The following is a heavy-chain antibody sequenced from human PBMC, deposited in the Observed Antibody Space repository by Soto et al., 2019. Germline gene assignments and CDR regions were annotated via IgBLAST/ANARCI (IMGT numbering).Heavy chain of an antibody. CDR1: GYTFTSYD. Sequence: ASVKVSCKASGYTFTSYDINWVRQATGQGLEWMGRMNPNSGNTGYAQKFQGRVTMTRNTSISTAFMELSSLRSEDTAVYYCARGTVVVPAADIYYYYMDVWGKGTTVTVSS. V-gene: IGHV1-8*01. CDR3: ARGTVVVPAADIYYYYMDV. D-gene: IGHD2-2*01. CDR2: MNPNSGNT. J-gene: IGHJ6*03.